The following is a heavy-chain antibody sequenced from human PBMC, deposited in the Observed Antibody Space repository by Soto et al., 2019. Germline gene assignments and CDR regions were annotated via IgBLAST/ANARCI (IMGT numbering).Heavy chain of an antibody. D-gene: IGHD5-18*01. CDR2: IHYSGST. V-gene: IGHV4-59*01. CDR1: GGSISSYY. Sequence: PSETLSLTCTVSGGSISSYYCSWIRQPPGKGLEWIGYIHYSGSTNYNPSVKSRVTISVDTSKNQFSLKLSSVTAADTAVYYCARQEGYSYGFPFDYWGQGTLVTVSS. J-gene: IGHJ4*02. CDR3: ARQEGYSYGFPFDY.